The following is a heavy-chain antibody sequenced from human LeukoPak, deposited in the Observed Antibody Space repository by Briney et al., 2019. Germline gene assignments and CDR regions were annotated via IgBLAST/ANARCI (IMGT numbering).Heavy chain of an antibody. CDR2: IIPVLNIT. CDR3: ARDQGLTAPPPYGLDV. J-gene: IGHJ6*02. CDR1: GGTFSSSA. V-gene: IGHV1-69*04. D-gene: IGHD5-18*01. Sequence: ASVKVSCKTSGGTFSSSAITWVRQAPGQGLEGMGRIIPVLNITRYTQKFQGRVTITADTSTSTVYMELSSLRSEETAVYYCARDQGLTAPPPYGLDVWGQGTTVIVSS.